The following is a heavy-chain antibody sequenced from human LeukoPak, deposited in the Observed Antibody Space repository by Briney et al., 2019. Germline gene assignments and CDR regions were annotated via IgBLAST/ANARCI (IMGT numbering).Heavy chain of an antibody. V-gene: IGHV3-11*03. CDR1: GFTFSDYY. CDR3: ARRRLFDSGGYFDY. J-gene: IGHJ4*02. Sequence: PGGSLRLSCAASGFTFSDYYMIWIRQAPGSGLEWVSYISSSSSYTNYADSVKGRFTISRDNAKNSLYLQVSSLRAEDTAVYYCARRRLFDSGGYFDYWGQGTLVTVSS. D-gene: IGHD3-9*01. CDR2: ISSSSSYT.